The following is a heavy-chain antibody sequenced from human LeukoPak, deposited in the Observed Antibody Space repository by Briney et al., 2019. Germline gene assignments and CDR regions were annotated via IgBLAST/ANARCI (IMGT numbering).Heavy chain of an antibody. J-gene: IGHJ4*02. Sequence: GESLKISCKGSGYSFTSYWIGWVRQMPGKGLEWMGIIYPGDSDTRYSPSFQGQVTISADKSISTAYLQWSSLKASDTAMYYCARLIEDYGGNEGYFDYWGQGTLVTVSS. D-gene: IGHD4-23*01. CDR1: GYSFTSYW. CDR2: IYPGDSDT. V-gene: IGHV5-51*01. CDR3: ARLIEDYGGNEGYFDY.